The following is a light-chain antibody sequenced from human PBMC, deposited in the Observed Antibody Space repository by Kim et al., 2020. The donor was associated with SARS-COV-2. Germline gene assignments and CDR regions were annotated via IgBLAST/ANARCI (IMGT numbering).Light chain of an antibody. CDR1: QSVSSN. V-gene: IGKV3-15*01. CDR3: QKYNNRPT. CDR2: GAS. Sequence: EIVMTQSPATLSVSPGERATLSCRASQSVSSNLAWYQQKPGQAPRLLIYGASTRATGIPARFSGSGSGTEFTLTISSLQSEDFAVYYCQKYNNRPTFGQGTKVDIK. J-gene: IGKJ1*01.